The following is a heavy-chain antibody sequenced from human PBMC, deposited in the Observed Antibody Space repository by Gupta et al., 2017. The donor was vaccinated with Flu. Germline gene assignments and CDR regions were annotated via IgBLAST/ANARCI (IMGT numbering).Heavy chain of an antibody. J-gene: IGHJ3*02. Sequence: TFSSYGMHWVRQAPGKGLEWVAVIWYDGSNKYYADSVKGRFTISRDNSKNTLYLQMNSLRAEDTAVYYCATPGRPAANPYDAFDIWGQGTMVTVSS. V-gene: IGHV3-33*01. CDR3: ATPGRPAANPYDAFDI. D-gene: IGHD2-2*01. CDR1: TFSSYG. CDR2: IWYDGSNK.